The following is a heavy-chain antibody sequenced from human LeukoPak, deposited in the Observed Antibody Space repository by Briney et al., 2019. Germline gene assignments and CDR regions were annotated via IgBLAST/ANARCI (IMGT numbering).Heavy chain of an antibody. CDR1: GYTFTSYD. CDR3: ARVTLGRVGATTRLEYYFDY. D-gene: IGHD1-26*01. Sequence: ASVKVSCKASGYTFTSYDINWVRQATGQGLEWMGWMNPNSGNTGYAQKFQGRVTMTRNTSISTAYMELSSLRSEDTAVYYCARVTLGRVGATTRLEYYFDYWGQGTLVTVSS. CDR2: MNPNSGNT. J-gene: IGHJ4*02. V-gene: IGHV1-8*01.